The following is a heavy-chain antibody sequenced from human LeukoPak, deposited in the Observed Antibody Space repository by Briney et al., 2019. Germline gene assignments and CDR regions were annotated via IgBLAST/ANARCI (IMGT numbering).Heavy chain of an antibody. D-gene: IGHD3-22*01. CDR3: ARASIYYDSSGYYYDNFDY. Sequence: GASVKVSCKASGYTFASYGISWVRQAPGQGLEWMGWISAYNGNTNYAQKLQGRVTMTTDTSTSTAYMELRSLRSDDTAVYYCARASIYYDSSGYYYDNFDYWGQGTLVTVSS. CDR2: ISAYNGNT. V-gene: IGHV1-18*01. CDR1: GYTFASYG. J-gene: IGHJ4*02.